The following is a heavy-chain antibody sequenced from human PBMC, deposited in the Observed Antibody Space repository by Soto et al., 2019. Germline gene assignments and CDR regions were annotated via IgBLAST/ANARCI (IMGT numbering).Heavy chain of an antibody. D-gene: IGHD3-10*02. CDR3: AKDQLYIRGVIHNWFDP. Sequence: SETLSLTCSFSGSSISGSSYYWGWLRQPPGKGLEWIGSVDYGGITYYNPPLKTRLSISVESPRTHFSLRLTSVTAADTALYYCAKDQLYIRGVIHNWFDPWGQGTLVTVSS. J-gene: IGHJ5*02. CDR2: VDYGGIT. V-gene: IGHV4-39*02. CDR1: GSSISGSSYY.